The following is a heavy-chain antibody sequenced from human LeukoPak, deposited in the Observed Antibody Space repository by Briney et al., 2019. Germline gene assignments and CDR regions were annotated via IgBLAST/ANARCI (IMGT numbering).Heavy chain of an antibody. CDR2: IYPGDSDT. Sequence: GESLKISCKGSGYSFTTYWIGWVRQMPGKGLECMGIIYPGDSDTRYSPSFQGQVTISADKSFSTAYLQWSSLKASDTAMYYCARSGVDTAMVQNWFDPWGQGTLVTVSS. CDR1: GYSFTTYW. V-gene: IGHV5-51*01. J-gene: IGHJ5*02. CDR3: ARSGVDTAMVQNWFDP. D-gene: IGHD5-18*01.